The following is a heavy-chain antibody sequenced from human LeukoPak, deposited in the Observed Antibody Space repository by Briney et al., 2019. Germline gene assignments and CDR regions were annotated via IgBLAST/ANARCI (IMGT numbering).Heavy chain of an antibody. CDR2: IYYSGNT. V-gene: IGHV4-39*01. Sequence: SETLSLTCTVSGGSISSSNYYWGWIRQPPGKGLEWFGSIYYSGNTYYNPSLKSRVTISVDTSKNQFSLKLTSVTAADTAVYYCAHFKGGSFDFWGQGTMVTVSS. CDR3: AHFKGGSFDF. J-gene: IGHJ3*01. CDR1: GGSISSSNYY. D-gene: IGHD1-26*01.